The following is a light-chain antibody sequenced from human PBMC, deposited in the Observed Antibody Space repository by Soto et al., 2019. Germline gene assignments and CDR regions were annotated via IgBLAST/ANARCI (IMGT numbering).Light chain of an antibody. Sequence: EIVLTQSPGTLSLSPGEGATLSCRASQSVNSNYLAWYQQQPGQSPRLLIYGASSRATGIPARFSGSGSGTDFTLTIDRLEPEDFAVYFCQQYGSSPRTFGQGTRVEIK. J-gene: IGKJ1*01. CDR3: QQYGSSPRT. V-gene: IGKV3-20*01. CDR1: QSVNSNY. CDR2: GAS.